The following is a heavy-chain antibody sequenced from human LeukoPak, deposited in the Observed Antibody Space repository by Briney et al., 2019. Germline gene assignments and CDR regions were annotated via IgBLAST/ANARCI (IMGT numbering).Heavy chain of an antibody. CDR1: GFTFSSYA. CDR3: ARDSSSVSDY. Sequence: GGSLRLSCAASGFTFSSYAMSWVRQAPGKGLKWVSDISGSGGSTYYADSVKGRFTVSRDNSKNTLYLQMNSLRAEDTAVYHCARDSSSVSDYWGQGTLVTVSS. V-gene: IGHV3-23*01. CDR2: ISGSGGST. D-gene: IGHD4-11*01. J-gene: IGHJ4*02.